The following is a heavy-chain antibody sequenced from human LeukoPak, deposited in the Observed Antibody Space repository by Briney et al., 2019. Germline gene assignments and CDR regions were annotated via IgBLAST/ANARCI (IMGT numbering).Heavy chain of an antibody. CDR2: IYYSGST. CDR3: ARDVYYGSGSPRLDY. V-gene: IGHV4-59*01. J-gene: IGHJ4*02. CDR1: GGSISSYY. Sequence: PSETLSLTCTVSGGSISSYYWSWIRQPPGKGLEWIGYIYYSGSTNYNPSLKSRVTISVDTSKNQFSLKLSSVTAADTAIYYCARDVYYGSGSPRLDYWGQGTLVTVSS. D-gene: IGHD3-10*01.